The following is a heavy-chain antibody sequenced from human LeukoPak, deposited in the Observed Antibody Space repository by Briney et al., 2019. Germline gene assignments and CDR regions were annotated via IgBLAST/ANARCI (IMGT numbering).Heavy chain of an antibody. Sequence: GGSLRLSCAASGFTFGSFVMTWVRQAPGKGLEWVGFIRGKALGWTTEYAASVKGRFSMSRDDSKNIAYLQMDNLKTEDTAVYYCSTDFWRLGFDYWGQGTLVTVSS. D-gene: IGHD3-3*01. J-gene: IGHJ4*02. V-gene: IGHV3-49*04. CDR1: GFTFGSFV. CDR3: STDFWRLGFDY. CDR2: IRGKALGWTT.